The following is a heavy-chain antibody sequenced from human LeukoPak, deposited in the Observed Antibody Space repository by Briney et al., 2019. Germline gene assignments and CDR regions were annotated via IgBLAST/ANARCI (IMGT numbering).Heavy chain of an antibody. Sequence: PGGSLRLSCAASGFTFSSYSMNWVRQAPGKGLEWVSSISSSSYIYYADSVKGRFTISRDNAKNSLYLQMNSLRAEDTAVYYCARILRGSCPGAFDIWGQGTMVTVSS. CDR2: ISSSSYI. V-gene: IGHV3-21*01. CDR3: ARILRGSCPGAFDI. J-gene: IGHJ3*02. D-gene: IGHD1-26*01. CDR1: GFTFSSYS.